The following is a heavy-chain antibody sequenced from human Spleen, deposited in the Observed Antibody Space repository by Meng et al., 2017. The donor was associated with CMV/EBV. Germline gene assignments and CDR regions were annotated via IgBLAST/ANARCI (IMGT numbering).Heavy chain of an antibody. V-gene: IGHV5-51*01. CDR1: GYNFARYW. CDR3: AKIEARSTNNYYGMDV. Sequence: GGSLRLSCKGSGYNFARYWSAWVRQMPGKGLEWMGTIYPDDADARYSPSFQGQVTFSADKSTSTAYLQWSSLKASDTAMYYSAKIEARSTNNYYGMDVWAQGMTVTVSS. D-gene: IGHD6-6*01. J-gene: IGHJ6*02. CDR2: IYPDDADA.